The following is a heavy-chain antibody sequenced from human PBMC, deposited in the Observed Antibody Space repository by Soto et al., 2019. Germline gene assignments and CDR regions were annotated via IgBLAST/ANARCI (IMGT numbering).Heavy chain of an antibody. J-gene: IGHJ6*02. Sequence: PGESLKISCKGSGYSFTSYWIGWVRQMPGKGLEWMGIIYPGDSDTRYSPSFQGQVTISADKSISTAYLQWSSLKASDTAIDYCARLENDYYDNLATTQRKIRGLDVWGQGTTVTVSS. D-gene: IGHD3-22*01. CDR2: IYPGDSDT. CDR3: ARLENDYYDNLATTQRKIRGLDV. CDR1: GYSFTSYW. V-gene: IGHV5-51*01.